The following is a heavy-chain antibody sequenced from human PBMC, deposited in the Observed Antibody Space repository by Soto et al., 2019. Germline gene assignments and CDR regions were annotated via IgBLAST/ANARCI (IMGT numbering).Heavy chain of an antibody. J-gene: IGHJ5*02. Sequence: SETLSLTCTVSGGSISSSSYYWGWIRQPPGKGLEWIGSIYYSGSTYYNPSLKSRVTISVDTSKNQFSLKLSSVTAADTAVYYCARAVDTAMDYGTTGWFDPWGQGTLVTVSS. CDR3: ARAVDTAMDYGTTGWFDP. CDR1: GGSISSSSYY. CDR2: IYYSGST. V-gene: IGHV4-39*01. D-gene: IGHD5-18*01.